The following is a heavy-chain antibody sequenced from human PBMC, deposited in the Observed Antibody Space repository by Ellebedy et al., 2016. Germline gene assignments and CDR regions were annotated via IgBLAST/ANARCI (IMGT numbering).Heavy chain of an antibody. J-gene: IGHJ4*02. D-gene: IGHD1-26*01. V-gene: IGHV1-2*02. Sequence: ASVKVSXKASGYTFTSYYMHWVRQAPGQGLEWMGWINPNSGGTNYAQKFQGRVTMTRDTSISTAYMELSRLRSDDTAVYYCARVEGYSGSYFFKNFDYWGQGTLVTVSS. CDR2: INPNSGGT. CDR1: GYTFTSYY. CDR3: ARVEGYSGSYFFKNFDY.